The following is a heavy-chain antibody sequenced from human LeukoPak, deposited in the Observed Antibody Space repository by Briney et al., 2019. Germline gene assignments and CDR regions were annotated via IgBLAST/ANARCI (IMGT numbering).Heavy chain of an antibody. Sequence: GESLKISCKGSGYSFTSYWIGWVRQMPGKGLEWMGIIYPGDSDTRYSPSFQGQVTISADKSISTAYLQWSSLKASDTAMYYCARCRDGYYDSSGYYYDWGQGTLVTVSS. CDR1: GYSFTSYW. CDR2: IYPGDSDT. CDR3: ARCRDGYYDSSGYYYD. J-gene: IGHJ4*02. V-gene: IGHV5-51*01. D-gene: IGHD3-22*01.